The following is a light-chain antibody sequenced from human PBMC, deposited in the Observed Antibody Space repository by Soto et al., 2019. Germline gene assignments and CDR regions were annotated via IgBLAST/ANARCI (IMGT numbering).Light chain of an antibody. J-gene: IGKJ4*01. V-gene: IGKV1-12*01. Sequence: DIQMTQSPSSVSASVGDRVTITCRASQGVSNWLAWFQQKPGKAPKLLIYAASTLQSGVPPRFSGSGSGTDFTLTISSQQPEDFATYYCQQSNNFPLTFGGGTKVEIK. CDR2: AAS. CDR3: QQSNNFPLT. CDR1: QGVSNW.